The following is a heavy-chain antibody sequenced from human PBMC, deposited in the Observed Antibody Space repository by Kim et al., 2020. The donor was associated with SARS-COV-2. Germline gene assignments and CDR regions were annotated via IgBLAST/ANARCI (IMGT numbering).Heavy chain of an antibody. CDR3: ARGERLGMVRGVNRPGFEY. CDR1: GFTFSSYA. Sequence: GGSLRLSCAASGFTFSSYAMHWVRPAPGKGLEWVAVISYDGSNKYYADSVKGRFTISRDNSKNTLYLQMNSLRAEDTAVYYCARGERLGMVRGVNRPGFEYWGQVTLVTVSS. J-gene: IGHJ4*02. CDR2: ISYDGSNK. D-gene: IGHD3-10*01. V-gene: IGHV3-30-3*01.